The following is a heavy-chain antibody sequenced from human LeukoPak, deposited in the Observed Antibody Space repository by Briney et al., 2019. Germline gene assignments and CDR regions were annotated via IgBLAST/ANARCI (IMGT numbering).Heavy chain of an antibody. V-gene: IGHV4-34*01. CDR2: INHSGST. Sequence: SETLSLTCAVYGGSFSGYHWSWIRQPPGKGLEWIGEINHSGSTNYNPSLKSRVTISVDTSKNQFSLKLSSVTAADTAVYYCASQARTYYDFWSGYGHFDYWGQGTLVTVSS. CDR3: ASQARTYYDFWSGYGHFDY. CDR1: GGSFSGYH. D-gene: IGHD3-3*01. J-gene: IGHJ4*02.